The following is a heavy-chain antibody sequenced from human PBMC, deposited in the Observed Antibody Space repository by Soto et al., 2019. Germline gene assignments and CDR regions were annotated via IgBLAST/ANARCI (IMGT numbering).Heavy chain of an antibody. V-gene: IGHV3-23*01. Sequence: EVQLLDSGGGLVQPGGSLRLSCAASGFTFSNYAMNWVRQAPGKGLDWVSAISGSGGSTYYADSVKGRVTISRDNSKHTLYLQRSSLRAEDTAVYYCAKGPLWSGSALDYWGQGTLVTVSS. D-gene: IGHD3-3*01. J-gene: IGHJ4*02. CDR1: GFTFSNYA. CDR3: AKGPLWSGSALDY. CDR2: ISGSGGST.